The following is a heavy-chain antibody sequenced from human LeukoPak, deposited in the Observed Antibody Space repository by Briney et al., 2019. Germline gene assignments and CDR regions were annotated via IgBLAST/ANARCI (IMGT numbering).Heavy chain of an antibody. V-gene: IGHV4-4*09. CDR2: IYTSGSP. Sequence: SETLSLTCTVSGGSISSYYWSWIRQPPGKGLEWIGYIYTSGSPNYHPSLKSRVTISLDTSKNQFSLKLSSVTAADTAVYYCARHITAVAGGRVFDYWGQGTLVTVSS. CDR1: GGSISSYY. CDR3: ARHITAVAGGRVFDY. D-gene: IGHD6-19*01. J-gene: IGHJ4*02.